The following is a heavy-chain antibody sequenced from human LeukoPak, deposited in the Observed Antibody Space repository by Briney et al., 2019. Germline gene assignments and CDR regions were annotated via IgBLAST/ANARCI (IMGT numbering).Heavy chain of an antibody. J-gene: IGHJ4*02. Sequence: SETLSLTCTVSGYSISSGYYWGWIRQPPGKGLEWIGYMFHAGSTYYNPSLKSRVTISVDTSKNQISLKLRSVTAADTAVYFCAKNDVLEWFGDLSSGFDSWGQGTLVTVSS. D-gene: IGHD3-10*01. CDR1: GYSISSGYY. CDR3: AKNDVLEWFGDLSSGFDS. CDR2: MFHAGST. V-gene: IGHV4-38-2*02.